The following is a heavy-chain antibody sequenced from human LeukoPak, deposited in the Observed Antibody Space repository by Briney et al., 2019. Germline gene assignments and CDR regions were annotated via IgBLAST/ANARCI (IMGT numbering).Heavy chain of an antibody. D-gene: IGHD1-26*01. CDR1: GYSISSGYY. V-gene: IGHV4-38-2*02. CDR3: ARDRMYSGSFDY. J-gene: IGHJ4*02. CDR2: IYYSGST. Sequence: SETLSLTCIVSGYSISSGYYWGWIRQSPGKGLEWIGSIYYSGSTYYNPSLKSRVTISVDTSKNQFSLKLSSVTAADTAVYYCARDRMYSGSFDYWGQGTLVTVSS.